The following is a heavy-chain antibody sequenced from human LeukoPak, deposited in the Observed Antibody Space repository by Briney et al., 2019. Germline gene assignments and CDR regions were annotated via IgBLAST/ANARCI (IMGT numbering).Heavy chain of an antibody. CDR3: ARESEIRFLEWLFVFDY. CDR1: GFTFSDYY. D-gene: IGHD3-3*01. CDR2: ITNSGSTI. Sequence: GGSLRLSRAASGFTFSDYYMSWIRHAPRKGLDWVSYITNSGSTIYYTNSVKGRFTISRDNAKNSLYLQMNSLRPEDTAVYYCARESEIRFLEWLFVFDYWGQGTLVTVSS. J-gene: IGHJ4*02. V-gene: IGHV3-11*04.